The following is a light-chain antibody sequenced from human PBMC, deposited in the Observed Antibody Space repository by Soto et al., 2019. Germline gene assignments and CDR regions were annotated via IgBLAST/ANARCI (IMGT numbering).Light chain of an antibody. CDR3: MQGVQMPPTT. CDR2: LAS. CDR1: QSLQHSNGYNY. V-gene: IGKV2-28*01. Sequence: DIVMTQSPLSLPVTPGEPASISCRSSQSLQHSNGYNYLDWYFQKPGQSPQLLIHLASNRASGVPVRFSGSGSGTDFTLNISSVEAEDVGLYYCMQGVQMPPTTFGQGTRLEIK. J-gene: IGKJ5*01.